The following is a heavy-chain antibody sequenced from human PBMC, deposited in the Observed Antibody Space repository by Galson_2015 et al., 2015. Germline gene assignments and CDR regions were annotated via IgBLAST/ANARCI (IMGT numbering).Heavy chain of an antibody. J-gene: IGHJ4*02. D-gene: IGHD3-3*01. V-gene: IGHV3-23*01. CDR2: ISGSGGST. Sequence: SLRLSCAASGFTFSSYAMSWVRQAPGKGLEWVSAISGSGGSTYYADSVKGRFTISRDNSKNTLHLQMNSLRAEDTAVYYCAKSGYYDFWSGYHDYYFDYWGQGTLVTVSS. CDR3: AKSGYYDFWSGYHDYYFDY. CDR1: GFTFSSYA.